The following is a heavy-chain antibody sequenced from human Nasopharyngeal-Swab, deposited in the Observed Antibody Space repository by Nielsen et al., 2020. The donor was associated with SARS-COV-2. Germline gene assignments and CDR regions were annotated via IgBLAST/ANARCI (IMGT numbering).Heavy chain of an antibody. CDR2: ISYDGSNK. Sequence: GGSLRLSCAASGFTFSSYGMHWVRQAPGKGLEWVAVISYDGSNKYYADSVKGRFTISRDNSKNTLYLQMNGLRAEDTAAYYCAKEAGYYDILTGYYLSLGYGMDVWGQGTTVTVSS. J-gene: IGHJ6*02. V-gene: IGHV3-30*18. D-gene: IGHD3-9*01. CDR3: AKEAGYYDILTGYYLSLGYGMDV. CDR1: GFTFSSYG.